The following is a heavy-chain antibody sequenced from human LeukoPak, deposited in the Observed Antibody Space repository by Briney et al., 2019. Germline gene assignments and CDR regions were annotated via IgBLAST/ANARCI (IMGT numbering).Heavy chain of an antibody. CDR2: IYYRAKWYN. CDR1: GDSVSSNSAA. J-gene: IGHJ3*02. Sequence: SQTLSLTCAISGDSVSSNSAAWNWIRQPPSRGLEWLGRIYYRAKWYNDYAVSVKSRITINPDTSKNQFSLQLNSVTPEDTAVYYCAREGLLRFLEWLGDAFDIWGQGTMVTVSS. CDR3: AREGLLRFLEWLGDAFDI. D-gene: IGHD3-3*01. V-gene: IGHV6-1*01.